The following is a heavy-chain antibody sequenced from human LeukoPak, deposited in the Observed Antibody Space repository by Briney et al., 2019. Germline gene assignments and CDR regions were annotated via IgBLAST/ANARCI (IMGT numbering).Heavy chain of an antibody. CDR1: GVSFSSSW. J-gene: IGHJ6*02. CDR2: IKQDGSEK. CDR3: AGGTGMDV. D-gene: IGHD1-1*01. V-gene: IGHV3-7*05. Sequence: GGSLRLSCAASGVSFSSSWMSWVRQAPGKGLEWVASIKQDGSEKYYVDFVKGRFSISGDNAKNSLYLQMNSLGADDTAVYYCAGGTGMDVWGQGTTVTVSS.